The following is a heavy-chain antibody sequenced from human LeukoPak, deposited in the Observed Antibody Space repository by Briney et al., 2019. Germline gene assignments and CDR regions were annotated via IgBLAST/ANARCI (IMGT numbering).Heavy chain of an antibody. D-gene: IGHD3-10*01. Sequence: GSLRLSCAASGFTFSSYGMSWIRQPPGKGLEWIGSIYYSGSTYYNPSLKSRVTISVDTSKNQFSLKLSSVTAADTAVYYCARGDGSGSYYLYYYYYMDVWGKGTTVTVSS. CDR1: GFTFSSYG. J-gene: IGHJ6*03. V-gene: IGHV4-39*07. CDR2: IYYSGST. CDR3: ARGDGSGSYYLYYYYYMDV.